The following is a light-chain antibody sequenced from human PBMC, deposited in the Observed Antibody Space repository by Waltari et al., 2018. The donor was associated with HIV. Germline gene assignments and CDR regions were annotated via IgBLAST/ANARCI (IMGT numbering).Light chain of an antibody. J-gene: IGLJ2*01. CDR1: SSDVGGYTY. CDR2: EVS. CDR3: SSYTSSSTLYVV. V-gene: IGLV2-14*01. Sequence: QSALTQPASVSGSPGQSITISCTGTSSDVGGYTYVSWYQQHPGKAPKLMIYEVSNRPSGVSNRFSGSKSCNTASLTISGLQAEDEADYYCSSYTSSSTLYVVFGGGTKLTVL.